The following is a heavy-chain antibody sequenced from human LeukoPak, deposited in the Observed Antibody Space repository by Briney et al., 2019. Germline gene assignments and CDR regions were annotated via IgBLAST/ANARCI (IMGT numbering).Heavy chain of an antibody. J-gene: IGHJ2*01. V-gene: IGHV4-38-2*01. D-gene: IGHD5-24*01. Sequence: PSETLPLTCAVSGYSISSGYYWGWIRQPPGKGLEWIGSIYHSGSTYYNPSLKSRVTISVDTSKNQFSLKLSSVTAADTAVYYCARVPTGDGYNYDWYFDLWGRGTLVTVSS. CDR2: IYHSGST. CDR3: ARVPTGDGYNYDWYFDL. CDR1: GYSISSGYY.